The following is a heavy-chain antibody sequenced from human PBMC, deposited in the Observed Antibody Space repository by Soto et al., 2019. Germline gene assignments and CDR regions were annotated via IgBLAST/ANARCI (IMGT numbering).Heavy chain of an antibody. CDR2: ISYDGSNK. CDR3: AKDRVGYSSSWYLAEYFQH. V-gene: IGHV3-30*18. CDR1: GFTFSSYG. J-gene: IGHJ1*01. D-gene: IGHD6-13*01. Sequence: QVQLVESGGGVVQPGRSLRLSCAASGFTFSSYGMHWVRQAPGKGLEWVAVISYDGSNKYYADSVKGRFTISRDNSKNTLDLQMTSLRAEDTAVYYCAKDRVGYSSSWYLAEYFQHWGQGTLVTVSS.